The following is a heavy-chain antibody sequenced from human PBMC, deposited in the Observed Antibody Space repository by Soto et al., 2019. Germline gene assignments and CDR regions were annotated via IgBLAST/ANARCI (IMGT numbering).Heavy chain of an antibody. CDR2: IGGSGGNT. CDR1: GFTFSTYA. D-gene: IGHD6-19*01. Sequence: GGSLRLSCAASGFTFSTYAMGWVRQAPGKGLAWVSAIGGSGGNTYYTDSVKGRFTISRDNSKNTLYLQMNSLRAEDTAVYYCVYTDEAVAGTVYGNRGQRTLVTVSS. CDR3: VYTDEAVAGTVYGN. J-gene: IGHJ1*01. V-gene: IGHV3-23*01.